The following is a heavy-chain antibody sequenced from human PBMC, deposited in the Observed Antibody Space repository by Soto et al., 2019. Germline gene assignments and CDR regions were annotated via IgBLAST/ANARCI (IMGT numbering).Heavy chain of an antibody. Sequence: ASVKVSCKASGYTFTSYAMHWVRQAPGQRLEWMGWINAGNGNTKYSQKFQGRVTITRDTSASTAYMELSSLRSEDTAVYYCARDRVWFGELEYYFDYWGQGTLVTVSS. J-gene: IGHJ4*02. CDR1: GYTFTSYA. CDR3: ARDRVWFGELEYYFDY. CDR2: INAGNGNT. V-gene: IGHV1-3*01. D-gene: IGHD3-10*01.